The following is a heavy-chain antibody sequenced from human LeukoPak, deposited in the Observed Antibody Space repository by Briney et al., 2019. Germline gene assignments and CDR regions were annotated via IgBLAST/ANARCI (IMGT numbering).Heavy chain of an antibody. Sequence: PSQTLSLTCTVSGGSISSGSYYWSWLRQPAGKGLEWIGRIYTSGSTNYNPSLKSRATISVDTSKNQFSLKLSSVTAADTAVYYCARDRELWNWFDPWGQGTLVTVSS. CDR1: GGSISSGSYY. CDR3: ARDRELWNWFDP. V-gene: IGHV4-61*02. CDR2: IYTSGST. D-gene: IGHD1-26*01. J-gene: IGHJ5*02.